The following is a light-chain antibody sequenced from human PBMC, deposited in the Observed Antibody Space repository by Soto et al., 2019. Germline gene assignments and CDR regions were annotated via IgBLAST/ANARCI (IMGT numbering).Light chain of an antibody. CDR2: GAS. J-gene: IGKJ5*01. Sequence: EIVMTQDPGTLSLSPGERATLSCRASQSVSSRYLAWYQQKPGQAPRLLIYGASSRATGSPDRFSGSGSETEFTLTSSRLEPGDFAVYFCQQYGSATITFGQGTRLEIK. CDR1: QSVSSRY. CDR3: QQYGSATIT. V-gene: IGKV3-20*01.